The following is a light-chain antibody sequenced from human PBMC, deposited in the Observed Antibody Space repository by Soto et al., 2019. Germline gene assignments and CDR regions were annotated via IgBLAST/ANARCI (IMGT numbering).Light chain of an antibody. CDR1: QSVSSY. V-gene: IGKV3-11*01. CDR3: QQHGSSPQT. Sequence: EIVMTQSPATLSVSPGERATLSCRASQSVSSYLAWHQQKPDQAPRLLIHAASNRATGIPARFSGSGSGTDFTLTISSLAPEDFAVYYCQQHGSSPQTFGQGTKVDI. J-gene: IGKJ1*01. CDR2: AAS.